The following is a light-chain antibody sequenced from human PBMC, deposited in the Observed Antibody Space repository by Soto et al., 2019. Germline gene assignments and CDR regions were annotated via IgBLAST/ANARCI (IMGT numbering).Light chain of an antibody. V-gene: IGLV2-8*01. CDR1: SSDVGGYNY. CDR2: EVS. Sequence: QSALTQPPSASGSPGQSVTISCTGTSSDVGGYNYVSWYQQHPGKAPKLMIYEVSKRPSGVPDRFSGSKSGNTASLTVSGLPAEDEADYYCSSYAGSNIFVVIGGGTKLTVL. J-gene: IGLJ2*01. CDR3: SSYAGSNIFVV.